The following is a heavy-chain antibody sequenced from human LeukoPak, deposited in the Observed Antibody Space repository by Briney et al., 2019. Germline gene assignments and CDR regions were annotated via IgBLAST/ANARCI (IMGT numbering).Heavy chain of an antibody. D-gene: IGHD1-20*01. J-gene: IGHJ4*02. V-gene: IGHV3-23*01. Sequence: HPGGSLRLSCAASGFTLSTYAMHWVRQVPGKGLEWVAYISGTGFTTYYADSVKGRFTISSDSSKNTLFLQMNSLRAEDTAIYYCAKDGYNWIAFDDWGQGTLVTVSS. CDR2: ISGTGFTT. CDR1: GFTLSTYA. CDR3: AKDGYNWIAFDD.